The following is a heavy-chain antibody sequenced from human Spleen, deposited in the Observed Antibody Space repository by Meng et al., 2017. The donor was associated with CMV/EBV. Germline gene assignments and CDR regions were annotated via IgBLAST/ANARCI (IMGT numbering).Heavy chain of an antibody. V-gene: IGHV4-39*07. CDR2: ILYGGST. Sequence: SETLSLTCTVSRGSISSSSHYWGWVRQAPEKGREWIGSILYGGSTFYNPSLKSRVRISIDVSKNQFSLSLSSVTAADTDVYYCARVWGGDNWFDPWGQGILVTVSS. CDR1: RGSISSSSHY. CDR3: ARVWGGDNWFDP. D-gene: IGHD3-16*01. J-gene: IGHJ5*02.